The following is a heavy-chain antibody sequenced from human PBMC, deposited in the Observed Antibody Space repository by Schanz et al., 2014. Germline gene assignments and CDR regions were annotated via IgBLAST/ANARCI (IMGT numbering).Heavy chain of an antibody. CDR3: ARDGVDAAAGGNY. Sequence: QVQLVQSGAEVKKPGASVKVSCKASGYTFTSDSMHWVRQAPGQGLEWMGIINLSGGSTTYAQKFQDKVTITADTSTTTAYMELSGLRSEDTAVYYCARDGVDAAAGGNYWGQGTLVTVSS. D-gene: IGHD6-13*01. J-gene: IGHJ4*02. CDR2: INLSGGST. CDR1: GYTFTSDS. V-gene: IGHV1-46*03.